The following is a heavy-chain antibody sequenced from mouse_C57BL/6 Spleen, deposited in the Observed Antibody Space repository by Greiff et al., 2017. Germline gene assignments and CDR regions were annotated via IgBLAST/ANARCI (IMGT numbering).Heavy chain of an antibody. CDR1: GFSLSTSGMG. CDR2: IYWDDDK. J-gene: IGHJ4*01. V-gene: IGHV8-12*01. D-gene: IGHD1-1*01. CDR3: ARKIYYGSSFYAMYY. Sequence: QVTLKVSGPGILQSSQTLSLTCSFSGFSLSTSGMGVSWIRQPSGKGLEWLAHIYWDDDKRYNPSRKSRLTISKDTSRNQVFLKITSVDTADTATYYCARKIYYGSSFYAMYYWGQGTSVTVSS.